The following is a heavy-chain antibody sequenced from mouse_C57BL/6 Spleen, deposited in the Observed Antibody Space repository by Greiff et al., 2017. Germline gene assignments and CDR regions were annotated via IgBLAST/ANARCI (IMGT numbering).Heavy chain of an antibody. D-gene: IGHD2-1*01. J-gene: IGHJ1*03. CDR1: GYTFTDYN. CDR2: INPNNGGT. V-gene: IGHV1-18*01. Sequence: VQLQQSGPELVKPGASVKIPCKASGYTFTDYNMDWVKQSHGKSLEWIGDINPNNGGTIYNQKFKGKATLTVDKSSSTAYMELRSLTSEDTAVYYCARKSFYYAYFDVWGTGTTVTVSS. CDR3: ARKSFYYAYFDV.